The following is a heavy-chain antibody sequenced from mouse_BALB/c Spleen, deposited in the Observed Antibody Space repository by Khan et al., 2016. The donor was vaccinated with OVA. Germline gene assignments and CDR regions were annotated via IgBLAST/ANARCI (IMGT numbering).Heavy chain of an antibody. D-gene: IGHD2-14*01. CDR1: GDSISSGY. CDR3: ARSTYRYAFAY. V-gene: IGHV3-8*02. CDR2: MISSGYT. J-gene: IGHJ3*01. Sequence: EVQLVESGPSLVQPSQTLSLTCSVTGDSISSGYWSWIRKFPGNKLEYMGYMISSGYTYYNPSLKSRISINRHTSKNQYYLQLNSVTTEDTATYYCARSTYRYAFAYWGQGTLVTVSA.